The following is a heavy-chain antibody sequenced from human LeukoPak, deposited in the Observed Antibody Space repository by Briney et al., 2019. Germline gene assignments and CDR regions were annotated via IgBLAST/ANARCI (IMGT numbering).Heavy chain of an antibody. J-gene: IGHJ4*02. Sequence: GGSLRLSCAASGFTFSSYSMNWVRQAPGKGLEWVSSISSSGNNKYYAESVKGRFTISRDNAKNSLYLQMNSLRAEDTAAYYCASTSSSWYGKDYWGQGTLVTVSS. CDR1: GFTFSSYS. D-gene: IGHD6-13*01. CDR2: ISSSGNNK. CDR3: ASTSSSWYGKDY. V-gene: IGHV3-21*06.